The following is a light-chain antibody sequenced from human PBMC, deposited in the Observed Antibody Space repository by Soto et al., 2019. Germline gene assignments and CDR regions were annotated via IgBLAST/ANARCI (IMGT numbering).Light chain of an antibody. V-gene: IGKV1-5*01. CDR3: QQYNSYSWT. Sequence: DIQMTQSPSTLSASVGDRVTITCRASQSISSWLAWYQQKPGKAPKLLIYDASSLESGVPSMFSGSGSGTEFTLTISSLQPDDFATYYCQQYNSYSWTFGQGNKVEIK. CDR2: DAS. CDR1: QSISSW. J-gene: IGKJ1*01.